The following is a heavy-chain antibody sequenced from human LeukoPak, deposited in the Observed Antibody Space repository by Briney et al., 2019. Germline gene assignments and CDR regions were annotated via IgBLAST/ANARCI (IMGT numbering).Heavy chain of an antibody. D-gene: IGHD6-19*01. CDR3: ARIRLSMASIAVADTSDY. V-gene: IGHV1-69*13. Sequence: SVKVSCKASGGTFSSYAISWVRQAPGQGLEWMGGIIPIFGTANYAQKFQGRVTITADESTSTAYMELSSLRSEDTAVYYCARIRLSMASIAVADTSDYWGQGTLVTVSS. J-gene: IGHJ4*02. CDR1: GGTFSSYA. CDR2: IIPIFGTA.